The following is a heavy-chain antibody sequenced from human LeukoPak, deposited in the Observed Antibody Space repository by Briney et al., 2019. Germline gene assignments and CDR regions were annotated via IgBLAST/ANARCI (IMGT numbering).Heavy chain of an antibody. V-gene: IGHV3-74*01. CDR2: INRDGSST. CDR1: GFTFSSYW. J-gene: IGHJ4*02. D-gene: IGHD2/OR15-2a*01. CDR3: ARGPLLLPDY. Sequence: GGSLRLSCAASGFTFSSYWMHWVRQAPGKGLVWVSRINRDGSSTSYADSVKGRFTISRDNPKNPLYLQMNSLRAEDTAVYYCARGPLLLPDYWGQGTLVTVSS.